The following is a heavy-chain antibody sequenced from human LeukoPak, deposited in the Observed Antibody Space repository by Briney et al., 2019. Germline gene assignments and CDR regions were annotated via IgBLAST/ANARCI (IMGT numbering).Heavy chain of an antibody. CDR1: GGSISSGGYS. D-gene: IGHD3-22*01. V-gene: IGHV4-30-2*01. Sequence: SQTLSLTCAVSGGSISSGGYSWSWIRQPPGKGLEWIGYIYHSGSTYYNPSLRSRVTISVDRSKNQFSLKLSSVTAADTAVYYCASFNSSGYFDYWGQGTLVTVSS. CDR3: ASFNSSGYFDY. J-gene: IGHJ4*02. CDR2: IYHSGST.